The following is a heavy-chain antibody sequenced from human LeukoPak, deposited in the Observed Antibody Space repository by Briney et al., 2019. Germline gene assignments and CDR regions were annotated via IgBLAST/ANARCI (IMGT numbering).Heavy chain of an antibody. Sequence: SETLSLTCTVSGGSISSGGYYWSWIRQPPGKGLEWIGYIYHSGSTYYNPSLKSRVTISVDRSKNQFSLKLSSVTAADTAVYYCAREDCSSTSCYTDDAFDIWGQGTMVTVSS. D-gene: IGHD2-2*02. CDR3: AREDCSSTSCYTDDAFDI. CDR2: IYHSGST. J-gene: IGHJ3*02. V-gene: IGHV4-30-2*01. CDR1: GGSISSGGYY.